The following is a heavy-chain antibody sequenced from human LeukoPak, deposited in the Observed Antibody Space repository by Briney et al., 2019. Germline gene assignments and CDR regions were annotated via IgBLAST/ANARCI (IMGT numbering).Heavy chain of an antibody. V-gene: IGHV3-15*01. Sequence: GGSLRLSCAASGFTFSDAWMSWVRQAPGKGLEWVGRIKSKTDGGTTDYAAPVKGRFTISRDDSKNTLYLQMNSLKTEDTAVYYCTTRGGSFSIFDYWGQGTLDTVSS. CDR1: GFTFSDAW. J-gene: IGHJ4*02. CDR2: IKSKTDGGTT. CDR3: TTRGGSFSIFDY. D-gene: IGHD1-26*01.